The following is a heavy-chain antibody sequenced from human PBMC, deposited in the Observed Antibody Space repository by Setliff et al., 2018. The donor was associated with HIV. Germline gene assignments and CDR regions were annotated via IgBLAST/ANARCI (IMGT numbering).Heavy chain of an antibody. Sequence: SVKVSCKASGVTFRRFAFSWVRQAPGQGLGWMGGIIPMFGTTNYAQKFQGRVTITADESTGTVYMELTSLRFEDTAVYYCARVGEMATIGYSYYYMDVWGKGTTVTVSS. J-gene: IGHJ6*03. CDR1: GVTFRRFA. D-gene: IGHD5-12*01. V-gene: IGHV1-69*13. CDR3: ARVGEMATIGYSYYYMDV. CDR2: IIPMFGTT.